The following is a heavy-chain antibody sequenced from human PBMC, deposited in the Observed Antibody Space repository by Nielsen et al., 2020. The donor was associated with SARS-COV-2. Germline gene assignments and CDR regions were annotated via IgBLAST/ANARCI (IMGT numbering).Heavy chain of an antibody. V-gene: IGHV4-39*07. CDR1: GGSISSSSYY. J-gene: IGHJ4*02. D-gene: IGHD2-21*01. CDR3: ARGHSHPLYYFDY. CDR2: INHSGST. Sequence: SETLSLTCTVSGGSISSSSYYWGWIRQPPGKGLEWIGEINHSGSTNYNPSLKSRVTISVDTSKNQFSPKLSSVTAADTAVYYCARGHSHPLYYFDYWGQGTLVTVSS.